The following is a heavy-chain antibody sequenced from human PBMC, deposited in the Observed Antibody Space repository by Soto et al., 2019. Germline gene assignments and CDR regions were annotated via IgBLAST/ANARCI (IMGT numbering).Heavy chain of an antibody. V-gene: IGHV1-46*01. D-gene: IGHD3-10*01. CDR1: GYSFTSYY. Sequence: GASVKVSCKASGYSFTSYYMHWVRQAPGQGLEWMGIINPSGGSTSYAQKFQGRVTMTRDTSTSTVYMELSSLKSEDTAVYYCAPLDRDLVRAPGERFDYWGQGTLVTVSS. CDR2: INPSGGST. CDR3: APLDRDLVRAPGERFDY. J-gene: IGHJ4*02.